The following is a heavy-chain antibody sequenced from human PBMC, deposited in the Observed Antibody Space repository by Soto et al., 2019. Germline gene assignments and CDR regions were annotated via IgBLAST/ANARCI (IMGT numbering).Heavy chain of an antibody. CDR2: IIPIFGTA. V-gene: IGHV1-69*01. J-gene: IGHJ6*02. Sequence: QVQLVQSGAEVKKPGSSVKVSCKASGGTFSSYAISWVRQAPGQGLELMGGIIPIFGTANYAQKFQSRVTITADESTSAAYMELSSLRSADTAVYYCARWVLPAAIEPYGMDVWGQGTTVTVSS. D-gene: IGHD2-2*01. CDR3: ARWVLPAAIEPYGMDV. CDR1: GGTFSSYA.